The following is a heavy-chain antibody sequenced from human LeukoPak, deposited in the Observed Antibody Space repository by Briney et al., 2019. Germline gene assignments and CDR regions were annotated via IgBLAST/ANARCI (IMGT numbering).Heavy chain of an antibody. CDR1: GYTFTSYA. V-gene: IGHV7-4-1*02. J-gene: IGHJ4*02. D-gene: IGHD3-10*01. CDR2: INTNTGNP. CDR3: ARDGVGIRRESSMVRGVYPLSFDY. Sequence: ASVKVSCEASGYTFTSYAMNWVRQAPGQGLEWMGWINTNTGNPTYAQGFTGRFVFSLDTSVSTAYLQISSLKAEDTAVYYCARDGVGIRRESSMVRGVYPLSFDYWGQGTLVTVSS.